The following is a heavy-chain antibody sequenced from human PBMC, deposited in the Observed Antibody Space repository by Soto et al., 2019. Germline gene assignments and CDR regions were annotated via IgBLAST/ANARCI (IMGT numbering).Heavy chain of an antibody. CDR2: IYYSGST. J-gene: IGHJ5*02. Sequence: SETLSLTCTVSGGSISSSSYYWGWIRQPPGKGLEWIGSIYYSGSTYYNPSLKSRVTISVDTSKNQFSLKLSSVTAADTAVYYCARGGPRNGRLRFLEWLLEYNWFDPWGQGTLVTVSS. V-gene: IGHV4-39*01. D-gene: IGHD3-3*01. CDR3: ARGGPRNGRLRFLEWLLEYNWFDP. CDR1: GGSISSSSYY.